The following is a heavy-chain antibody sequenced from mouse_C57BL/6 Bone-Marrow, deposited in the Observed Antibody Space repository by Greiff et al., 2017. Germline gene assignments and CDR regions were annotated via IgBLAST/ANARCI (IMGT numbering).Heavy chain of an antibody. J-gene: IGHJ3*01. Sequence: DVMLVESGGGLVKPGGSLKLSCAASGFTFSSYTMSWVRQTPEKRLEWVATISGGGGNTYYPDSVKGRFTISRDNAKNTLYLQMSSLRSEDTALYYCARQVFAYWGQGTLVTVSA. CDR3: ARQVFAY. V-gene: IGHV5-9*01. CDR2: ISGGGGNT. CDR1: GFTFSSYT.